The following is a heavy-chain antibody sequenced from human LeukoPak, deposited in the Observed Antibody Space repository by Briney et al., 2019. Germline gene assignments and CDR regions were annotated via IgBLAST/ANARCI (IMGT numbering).Heavy chain of an antibody. CDR1: GGSSSSSSYY. D-gene: IGHD6-19*01. CDR2: IYYSGST. V-gene: IGHV4-39*07. J-gene: IGHJ4*02. Sequence: SETLSLTCTVSGGSSSSSSYYWAWIRQPPGKGLEWIGTIYYSGSTNYNPSLKSRVTISVDTSKNQFSLKLSSVTAADTAVYYCARAPSSIAVAGALSLDYWGQGTLVTVSS. CDR3: ARAPSSIAVAGALSLDY.